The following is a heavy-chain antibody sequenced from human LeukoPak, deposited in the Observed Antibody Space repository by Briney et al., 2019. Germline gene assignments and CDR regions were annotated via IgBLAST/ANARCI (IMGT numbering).Heavy chain of an antibody. D-gene: IGHD3-9*01. J-gene: IGHJ5*02. Sequence: SETLSLTCTVSGGSISSYYWSWIRQPAGKGLEWIGRIYTSGSTNYNPSLKSRVTMSVDTSKNQFSLKLSSVTAADTAVYYCARDNYDILTGYYTGVEWFDPWGQGTLVTVSS. CDR3: ARDNYDILTGYYTGVEWFDP. V-gene: IGHV4-4*07. CDR2: IYTSGST. CDR1: GGSISSYY.